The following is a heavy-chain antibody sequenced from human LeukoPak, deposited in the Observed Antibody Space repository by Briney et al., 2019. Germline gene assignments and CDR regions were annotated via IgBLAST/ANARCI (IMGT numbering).Heavy chain of an antibody. Sequence: SETLSLTCTVSGGSISSSSYYWGWIRQPPGKGLEWIGSIYYSGSTYYNPSLKSRVTISVDTSKNQFSLKLSSVTAADTAVYYCARRIWFSWFDPWGQGTLVTVSS. V-gene: IGHV4-39*07. J-gene: IGHJ5*02. D-gene: IGHD3-10*01. CDR2: IYYSGST. CDR3: ARRIWFSWFDP. CDR1: GGSISSSSYY.